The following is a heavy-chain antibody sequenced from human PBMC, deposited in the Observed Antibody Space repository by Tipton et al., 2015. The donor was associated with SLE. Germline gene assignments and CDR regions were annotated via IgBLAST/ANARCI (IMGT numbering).Heavy chain of an antibody. J-gene: IGHJ4*02. V-gene: IGHV3-9*01. CDR3: AKGVEGRIAAAGALFES. CDR1: GFTFDDYA. CDR2: ISWNSGSI. D-gene: IGHD6-13*01. Sequence: SLRLSCAASGFTFDDYAMHWVRQAPGKGLEWVSGISWNSGSIGYADSVKGRFTISRDNAKNSLYLQMNSLGAEDTALYYCAKGVEGRIAAAGALFESWGQGTLVTVSS.